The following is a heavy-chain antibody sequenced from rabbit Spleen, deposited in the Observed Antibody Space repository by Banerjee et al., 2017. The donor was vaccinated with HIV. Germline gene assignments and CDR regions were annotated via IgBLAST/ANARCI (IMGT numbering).Heavy chain of an antibody. J-gene: IGHJ3*01. CDR3: ARRGSDWELNL. Sequence: QEQLEESAGGLVQPGGSLTLSCTVSGFSLSSYAMSWVRQAPGKGLEYIGYISSGGTTFYANWVNGRFSISRENTQNTVYLRMNSLTAADTATYFCARRGSDWELNLWGPGTLVTVS. CDR2: ISSGGTT. V-gene: IGHV1S29*01. CDR1: GFSLSSYA. D-gene: IGHD8-1*01.